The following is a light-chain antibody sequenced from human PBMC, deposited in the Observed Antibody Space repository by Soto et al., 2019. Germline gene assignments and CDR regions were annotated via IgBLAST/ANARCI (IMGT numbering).Light chain of an antibody. Sequence: EILLTQSPGTLSLSPGERATLSCRASQSVSSNYLAWYQQKPGQAPRLLIYGASSRANGIPDRFSGSGSGTDFTLTISRLEPEDFVVYYCQQYGSSHPLTFGGGTKVDIK. CDR3: QQYGSSHPLT. V-gene: IGKV3-20*01. CDR1: QSVSSNY. J-gene: IGKJ4*01. CDR2: GAS.